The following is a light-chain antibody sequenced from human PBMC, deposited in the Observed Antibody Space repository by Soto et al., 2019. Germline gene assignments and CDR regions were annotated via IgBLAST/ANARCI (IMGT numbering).Light chain of an antibody. J-gene: IGKJ5*01. CDR2: YAS. Sequence: EIMMTQSPATLSVSPGERATLSCRASQSVSNNLAWYQQKPGQAPRLLIYYASTMATGIPARFSGSGSGTEFTLTISSLQSEDVALYYCQQYNNWPPITFGQGTRLEIK. CDR3: QQYNNWPPIT. CDR1: QSVSNN. V-gene: IGKV3-15*01.